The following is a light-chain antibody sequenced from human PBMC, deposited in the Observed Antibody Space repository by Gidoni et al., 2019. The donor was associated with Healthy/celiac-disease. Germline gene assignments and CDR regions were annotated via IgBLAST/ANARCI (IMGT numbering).Light chain of an antibody. CDR3: GTWDSSLSAVV. J-gene: IGLJ2*01. CDR2: DNN. CDR1: SSNIGNNY. V-gene: IGLV1-51*01. Sequence: QSVLTQPHSVSAAPGQKVTISCSGSSSNIGNNYVSWYQQLPGTAPKLLIYDNNTRPSGIPDRFSGSKSGTSATLCITGLQTWDEADYYCGTWDSSLSAVVFGGGTKLTVL.